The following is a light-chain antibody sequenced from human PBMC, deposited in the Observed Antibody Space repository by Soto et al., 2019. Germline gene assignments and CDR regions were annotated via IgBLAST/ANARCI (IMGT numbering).Light chain of an antibody. CDR3: QQYGSSPCT. CDR1: QSASSSY. CDR2: GAS. V-gene: IGKV3-20*01. J-gene: IGKJ2*02. Sequence: EIVLTQSPGTLSLSPGERATLSCRASQSASSSYLAWYQQKPGQAPRLLIYGASSRATGIPDTFSGSGSGTDFTLTISRLEPEDFAVYYCQQYGSSPCTFGQGTKLEIK.